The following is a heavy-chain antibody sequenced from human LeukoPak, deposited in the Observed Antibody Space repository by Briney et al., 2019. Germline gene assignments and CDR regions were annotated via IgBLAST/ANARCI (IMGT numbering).Heavy chain of an antibody. Sequence: GGSLRLSCAASGFTFSSYGTHWVRQAPGKGLEWVAVISYDGSNKYYADSVKGRFTISRDTSKNTLYLQMNSLRAEDTAVYYCAKEGFRGYRYYYYYMDVWGKGTTVTVSS. CDR3: AKEGFRGYRYYYYYMDV. D-gene: IGHD5-18*01. J-gene: IGHJ6*03. V-gene: IGHV3-30*18. CDR2: ISYDGSNK. CDR1: GFTFSSYG.